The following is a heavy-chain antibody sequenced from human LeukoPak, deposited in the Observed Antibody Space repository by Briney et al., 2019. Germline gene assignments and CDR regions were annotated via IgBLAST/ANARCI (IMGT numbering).Heavy chain of an antibody. CDR1: RGTFSSYA. CDR3: ARDSSGWYRSNWFDP. V-gene: IGHV1-69*06. D-gene: IGHD6-19*01. CDR2: IIPIFGTA. Sequence: SVTVSCKASRGTFSSYAISWVRQAPGQGLEWMGGIIPIFGTANYAQKFQGRVTITADKSTSTAYMELSSLRSEDTAVYYCARDSSGWYRSNWFDPWGQGTLVTVSS. J-gene: IGHJ5*02.